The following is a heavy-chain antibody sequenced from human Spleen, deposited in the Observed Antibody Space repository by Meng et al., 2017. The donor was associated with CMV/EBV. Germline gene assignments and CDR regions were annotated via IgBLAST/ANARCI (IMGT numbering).Heavy chain of an antibody. J-gene: IGHJ4*02. D-gene: IGHD2-2*01. V-gene: IGHV6-1*01. CDR1: GDNVSNNTAA. CDR2: TYYRSKWYN. CDR3: AINDLSSSTHCYQAGWYFEY. Sequence: SQTLSLTCAISGDNVSNNTAAWNWIRQSTSRGLEWLGRTYYRSKWYNDYAVSLKSRITINPETSKNQFSLLLISVPPEDTAVYYCAINDLSSSTHCYQAGWYFEYWGQGTLVTVSS.